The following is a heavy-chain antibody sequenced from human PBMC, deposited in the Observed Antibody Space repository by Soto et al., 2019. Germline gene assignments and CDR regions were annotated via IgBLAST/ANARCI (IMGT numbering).Heavy chain of an antibody. J-gene: IGHJ4*02. Sequence: QVQMVQSGAEVKKPGTSVKVSCKASGYAFINYALTWVRQAPGVGLEWMGWISPSNDNSYSAQKFQDRVTMSTETSSNTASMELRRLSSDDTAVYYCSIEGGNTGTSDYWGQGTLVTVSS. CDR3: SIEGGNTGTSDY. V-gene: IGHV1-18*01. CDR1: GYAFINYA. D-gene: IGHD1-7*01. CDR2: ISPSNDNS.